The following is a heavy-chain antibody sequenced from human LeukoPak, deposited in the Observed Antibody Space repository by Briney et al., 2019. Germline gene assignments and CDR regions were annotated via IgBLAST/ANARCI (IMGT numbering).Heavy chain of an antibody. CDR1: GYTFTSYY. CDR2: INPSGGST. V-gene: IGHV1-46*01. CDR3: ARDFDILTGYSNWFDP. Sequence: ASVKVSCKASGYTFTSYYMHLVRQAPGQGLEWMGIINPSGGSTTYAQKFQGRVTMTRDTSTSTVYMELSGLRSEDTAVYYCARDFDILTGYSNWFDPWGQGTLVTVSS. J-gene: IGHJ5*02. D-gene: IGHD3-9*01.